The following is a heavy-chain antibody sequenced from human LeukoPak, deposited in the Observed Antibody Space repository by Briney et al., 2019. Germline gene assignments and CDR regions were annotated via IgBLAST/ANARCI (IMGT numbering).Heavy chain of an antibody. CDR1: GFTFSSYA. J-gene: IGHJ4*02. CDR3: AKAPVTSCRGAYCYPFDS. D-gene: IGHD2-21*01. CDR2: ISGSGGST. V-gene: IGHV3-23*01. Sequence: GSLRLSCAASGFTFSSYAMSWVRRAPGKGLEWVSAISGSGGSTYYADSVKGRFTISRDNSKNTLYLQMNSLRAEDAAVYFCAKAPVTSCRGAYCYPFDSWGQGTLVTVSS.